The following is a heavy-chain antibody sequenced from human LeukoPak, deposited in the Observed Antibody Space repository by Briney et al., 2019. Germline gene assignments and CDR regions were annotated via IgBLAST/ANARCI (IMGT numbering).Heavy chain of an antibody. Sequence: GGSLRLSCAASGFTFSSYSMNWVRQAPGKGLEWVANIKQDGSEKYFLDSVKGRFTISRDNAKNSLYLQMNSLRAEDTAVYYCARRGIGDTYFDYWGQGALVAVSS. CDR2: IKQDGSEK. J-gene: IGHJ4*02. V-gene: IGHV3-7*01. D-gene: IGHD3-16*01. CDR1: GFTFSSYS. CDR3: ARRGIGDTYFDY.